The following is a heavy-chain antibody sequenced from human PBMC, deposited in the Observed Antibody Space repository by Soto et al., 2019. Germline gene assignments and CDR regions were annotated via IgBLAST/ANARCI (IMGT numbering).Heavy chain of an antibody. Sequence: SETLSLTCAVYGGSFSGYYWSWIRQPPGKGLEWIGEINHSGSTNYNPSLKSRVTISVDTSKNQFSLKLSSVTAADTAVYYCATHDGEYYYGSSSFDYRGQGTLVTVS. CDR1: GGSFSGYY. CDR2: INHSGST. CDR3: ATHDGEYYYGSSSFDY. D-gene: IGHD3-10*01. V-gene: IGHV4-34*01. J-gene: IGHJ4*02.